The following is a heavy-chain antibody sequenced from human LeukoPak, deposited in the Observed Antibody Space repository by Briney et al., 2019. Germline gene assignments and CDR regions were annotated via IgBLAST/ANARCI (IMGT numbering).Heavy chain of an antibody. CDR1: GGSFSGYY. CDR2: INHSGST. Sequence: SETLSLTCAVYGGSFSGYYWSWIRQPPGKGLEWIGEINHSGSTNYNPSLKSRVTISVDTSKNQFSLKLSSVTAANTAVYYCARELRYCSSTSCYTTPFDYWGQGTLVTVSS. J-gene: IGHJ4*02. D-gene: IGHD2-2*02. V-gene: IGHV4-34*01. CDR3: ARELRYCSSTSCYTTPFDY.